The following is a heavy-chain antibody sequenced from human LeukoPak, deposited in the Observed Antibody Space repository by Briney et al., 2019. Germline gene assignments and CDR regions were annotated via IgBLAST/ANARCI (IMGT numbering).Heavy chain of an antibody. CDR3: AKRLFPSGTASPDDF. Sequence: GGSLRLSCAASGFTFSSYEMNWVRQAPGKGLEWVSYISSSGSTIYYADSVKGRFTISRDNAKNSLYLQMNSLRAEDTAVYYCAKRLFPSGTASPDDFWGHGALVTVSS. V-gene: IGHV3-48*03. CDR1: GFTFSSYE. CDR2: ISSSGSTI. J-gene: IGHJ5*01. D-gene: IGHD1-14*01.